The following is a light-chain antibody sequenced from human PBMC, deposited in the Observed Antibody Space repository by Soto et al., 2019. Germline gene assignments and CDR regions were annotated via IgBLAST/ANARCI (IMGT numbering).Light chain of an antibody. Sequence: QSVLTQPPSVSGAPGQRVTISCTGSSSNIGAGYDVHWYQQLPGTALKLLIYGNSNRPSGVPDRFSGSKSGTSASLAITGLQAEDEADYYCQSYDSFVVFGGGTKLTVL. CDR1: SSNIGAGYD. J-gene: IGLJ2*01. CDR2: GNS. CDR3: QSYDSFVV. V-gene: IGLV1-40*01.